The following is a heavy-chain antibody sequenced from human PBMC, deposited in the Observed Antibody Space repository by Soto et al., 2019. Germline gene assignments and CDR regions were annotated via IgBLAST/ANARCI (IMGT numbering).Heavy chain of an antibody. J-gene: IGHJ6*02. CDR3: PRDRIRDSYYYYYGMDV. CDR2: ISSSSSYI. Sequence: PXVCLRLSCAACGFSFSSYRMNWVRQAPGKGLEWVSSISSSSSYIYYADSVKGRFTISRDNAKNSLYLQMNSLRAEDTAVYYCPRDRIRDSYYYYYGMDVCGQRTTVTVSS. CDR1: GFSFSSYR. V-gene: IGHV3-21*01. D-gene: IGHD5-18*01.